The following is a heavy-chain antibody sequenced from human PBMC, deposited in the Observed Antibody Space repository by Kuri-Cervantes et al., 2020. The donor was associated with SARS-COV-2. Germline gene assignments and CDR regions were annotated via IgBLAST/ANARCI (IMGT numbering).Heavy chain of an antibody. CDR3: ARDYPIGSYYFDY. Sequence: SETLSLTCTVSGGSISSGSYYWSWIRQPAGKGLEWIGRIYTSGSTNYNPSLKSRVTISVDTSKNQLSLKLSSVTAADTAVHYCARDYPIGSYYFDYWGQGTLVTVSS. V-gene: IGHV4-61*02. CDR1: GGSISSGSYY. CDR2: IYTSGST. D-gene: IGHD1-26*01. J-gene: IGHJ4*02.